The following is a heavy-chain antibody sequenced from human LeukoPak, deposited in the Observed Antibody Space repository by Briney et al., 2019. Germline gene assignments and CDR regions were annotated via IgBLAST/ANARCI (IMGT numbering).Heavy chain of an antibody. D-gene: IGHD3-16*01. CDR3: ARTGGSYFDY. CDR2: INSDGSNT. J-gene: IGHJ4*02. CDR1: GFTFSSYW. Sequence: GGSLRLSCAASGFTFSSYWMHWVRQAPGKGLVWVSRINSDGSNTNYADSVKGRFTISRDNAKNTLYLQMNRLRAEDTAVYYCARTGGSYFDYWGQGTLVTVSS. V-gene: IGHV3-74*01.